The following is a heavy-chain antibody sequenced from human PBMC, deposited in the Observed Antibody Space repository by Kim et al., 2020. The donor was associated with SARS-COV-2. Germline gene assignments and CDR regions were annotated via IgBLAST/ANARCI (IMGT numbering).Heavy chain of an antibody. J-gene: IGHJ2*01. CDR3: AKDIGGTTTSHWYFDL. CDR2: ISWNSGSI. Sequence: GGSLRLSCAASGFTFGDYAMHWVRQAPGKGLEWVSGISWNSGSIGYADSVKGRFTISRDNAKNSLYLQMNSLRAEDTALYYCAKDIGGTTTSHWYFDLWGGGTLVTVAS. D-gene: IGHD3-10*01. V-gene: IGHV3-9*01. CDR1: GFTFGDYA.